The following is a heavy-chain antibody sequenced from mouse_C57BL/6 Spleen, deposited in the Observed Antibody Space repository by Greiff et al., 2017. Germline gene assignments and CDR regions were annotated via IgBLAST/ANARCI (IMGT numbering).Heavy chain of an antibody. CDR2: ISSGSSTI. D-gene: IGHD2-4*01. Sequence: DVHLVESGGGLVKPGGSLKLSCAASGFTFSDYGMHWVRQAPEKGLEWVAYISSGSSTIYYADTVKGRFTISRDNAKNTLFLQMTSLRSEDTAMYYCARAPIYYDYDYFDYWGQGTTLTVSS. J-gene: IGHJ2*01. CDR1: GFTFSDYG. CDR3: ARAPIYYDYDYFDY. V-gene: IGHV5-17*01.